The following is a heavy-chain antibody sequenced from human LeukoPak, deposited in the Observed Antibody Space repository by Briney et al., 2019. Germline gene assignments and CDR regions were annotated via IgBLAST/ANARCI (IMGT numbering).Heavy chain of an antibody. CDR3: ARVGGRWLQWDY. CDR2: IYYSGST. D-gene: IGHD5-24*01. J-gene: IGHJ4*02. V-gene: IGHV4-59*01. Sequence: SETLSLTCTVSGGSISSYYWSWIRQPPGKGLEWIGYIYYSGSTNYNPSLKSRVTISVDTSKNQFSLKLSSVTAAATAVYYCARVGGRWLQWDYWGQGTLVTVSS. CDR1: GGSISSYY.